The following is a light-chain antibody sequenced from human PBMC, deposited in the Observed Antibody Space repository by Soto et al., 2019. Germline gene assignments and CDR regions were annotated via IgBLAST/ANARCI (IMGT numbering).Light chain of an antibody. V-gene: IGKV3-11*01. CDR2: DAS. J-gene: IGKJ5*01. CDR3: QQRSNWPIT. Sequence: TQSPDTLSVSPGERVTFSCRASQSISTNLAWYQQKPGQAPRLLIYDASNRATGIPARFSGSGSGTDFTLTISSLEPEDFAVYYCQQRSNWPITFGQGTRLEIK. CDR1: QSISTN.